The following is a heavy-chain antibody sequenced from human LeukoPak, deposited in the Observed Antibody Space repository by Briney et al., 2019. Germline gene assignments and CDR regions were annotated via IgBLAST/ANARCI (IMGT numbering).Heavy chain of an antibody. D-gene: IGHD6-19*01. CDR2: IIPIFGTT. V-gene: IGHV1-69*05. CDR1: GGTFSSYA. CDR3: ARADSSGSYFVY. J-gene: IGHJ4*02. Sequence: SVKVSCKASGGTFSSYAISWVRQAPGPGLEWMGRIIPIFGTTNYAQKLQGRVTPTTDESTSTAYMELSSVITEETAVYYCARADSSGSYFVYWGQGNLVTVSS.